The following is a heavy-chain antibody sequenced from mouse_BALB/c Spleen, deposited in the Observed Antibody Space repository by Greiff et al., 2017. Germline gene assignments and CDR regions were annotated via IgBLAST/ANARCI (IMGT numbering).Heavy chain of an antibody. Sequence: EVKLVESGGGLVQPGGSRKLSCAASGFTFSDYGMAWVRQAPGKGREWVAFISNLAYSTYYADTVTGRFTISRENAKNTLYLEMSSLRSEDTAMYYCARNWGGAMDYWGQGTSVTVSS. CDR3: ARNWGGAMDY. J-gene: IGHJ4*01. V-gene: IGHV5-15*02. CDR1: GFTFSDYG. D-gene: IGHD4-1*01. CDR2: ISNLAYST.